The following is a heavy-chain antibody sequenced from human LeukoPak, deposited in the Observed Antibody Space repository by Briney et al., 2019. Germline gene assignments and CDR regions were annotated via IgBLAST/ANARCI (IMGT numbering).Heavy chain of an antibody. CDR3: AKDQRTMTRRMDV. CDR1: GFTFRRYG. V-gene: IGHV3-30*18. D-gene: IGHD3-3*01. CDR2: ITYDGSKK. Sequence: GGSLRLSCAASGFTFRRYGMHWVRQVPGKGLTWVAVITYDGSKKFYADSVKGRFTISRDNSRNMLYLQMDSLRVEDRAVYFCAKDQRTMTRRMDVWGQGTAVTVSS. J-gene: IGHJ6*02.